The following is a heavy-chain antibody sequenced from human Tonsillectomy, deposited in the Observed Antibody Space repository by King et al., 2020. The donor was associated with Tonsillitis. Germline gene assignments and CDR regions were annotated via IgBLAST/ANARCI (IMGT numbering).Heavy chain of an antibody. CDR3: ATDQAKMYSRGWVVWFDP. CDR2: IKSKTDGGTT. V-gene: IGHV3-15*01. D-gene: IGHD6-19*01. CDR1: GFTFSFAW. J-gene: IGHJ5*02. Sequence: VQLVESGGGLVKPGGSLRLSCAASGFTFSFAWMTWVRQAPGKGLEWVGRIKSKTDGGTTDYAAPVEGRFTMSRDDSKKMLYLQMNSLKTEDTAVYYCATDQAKMYSRGWVVWFDPWGQGTLVTVSS.